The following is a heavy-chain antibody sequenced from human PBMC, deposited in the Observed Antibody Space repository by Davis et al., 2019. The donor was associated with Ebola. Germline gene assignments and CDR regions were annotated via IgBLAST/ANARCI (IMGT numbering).Heavy chain of an antibody. D-gene: IGHD3-10*01. CDR1: GGSISGYY. J-gene: IGHJ4*02. Sequence: PSETLSLTCTVSGGSISGYYWSWIRQAPGKGLEWIGYIFYSGSTNYNPSLKSRVTMSVDRSKNQFSLKVSSVTAADTAVYHCARHQGSWSFYYVDYWGQGTLVTVSS. V-gene: IGHV4-59*08. CDR2: IFYSGST. CDR3: ARHQGSWSFYYVDY.